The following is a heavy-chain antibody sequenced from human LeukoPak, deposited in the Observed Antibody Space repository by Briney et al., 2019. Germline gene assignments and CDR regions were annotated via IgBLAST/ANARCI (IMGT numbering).Heavy chain of an antibody. CDR3: AKDRGMFVAVTALDY. CDR2: ISSSGGRT. Sequence: PGGSLRLSCEASGFTFNSYTMSWVRQAPGKGLEWVSGISSSGGRTYYADSVKGRFTISRDNSKNTLYLQMNSLRAEDTAVYYCAKDRGMFVAVTALDYWGQGSLVSVSS. V-gene: IGHV3-23*01. J-gene: IGHJ4*02. CDR1: GFTFNSYT. D-gene: IGHD2-21*02.